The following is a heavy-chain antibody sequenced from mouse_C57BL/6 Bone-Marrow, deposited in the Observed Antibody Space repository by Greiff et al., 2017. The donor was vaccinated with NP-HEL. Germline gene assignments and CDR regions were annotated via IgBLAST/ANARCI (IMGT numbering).Heavy chain of an antibody. V-gene: IGHV5-6*02. CDR1: GFTFSSYG. Sequence: EVMLVESGGDLVKPGGSLKLSCAASGFTFSSYGMSWVRQTPHKRLEWVATISSGGSYTYYPDSVKGRFTISRDNAKNTLYLQMSSLKSEDTAMYYCASRRFAYWGQGTLVTVSA. CDR3: ASRRFAY. CDR2: ISSGGSYT. J-gene: IGHJ3*01.